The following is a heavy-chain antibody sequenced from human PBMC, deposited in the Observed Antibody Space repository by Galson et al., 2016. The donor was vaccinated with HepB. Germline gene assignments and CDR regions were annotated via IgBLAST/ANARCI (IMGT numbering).Heavy chain of an antibody. CDR2: IWYDGSNK. V-gene: IGHV3-33*01. CDR3: ARDRFHCSGTSCSVDGMDG. D-gene: IGHD2-2*01. Sequence: SLRLSCAASGFTFSSYGMHWVRQAPGKGLEWVAVIWYDGSNKYYADSVKGRFTISRDNSKNTLYLQMNSLRAEETAVHYCARDRFHCSGTSCSVDGMDGWGKGTTVTVSS. J-gene: IGHJ6*04. CDR1: GFTFSSYG.